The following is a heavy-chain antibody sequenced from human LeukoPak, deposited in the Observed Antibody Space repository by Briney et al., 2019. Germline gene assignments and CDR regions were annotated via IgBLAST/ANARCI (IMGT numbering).Heavy chain of an antibody. J-gene: IGHJ4*02. CDR1: GFTFSSYW. Sequence: PGGSLRFSCAASGFTFSSYWMHWVRQAPGKGLVWVSCISSDGSATSYADSVKGRFTISRNNARNTLYLQMNSLRAEDTAVYYCARGGILGYCSSTSCYLDYWGQGTLVTVSS. CDR3: ARGGILGYCSSTSCYLDY. D-gene: IGHD2-2*01. CDR2: ISSDGSAT. V-gene: IGHV3-74*01.